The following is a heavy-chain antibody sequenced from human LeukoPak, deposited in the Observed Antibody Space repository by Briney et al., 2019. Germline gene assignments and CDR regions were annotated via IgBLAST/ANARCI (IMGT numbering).Heavy chain of an antibody. CDR2: INQDGSEK. J-gene: IGHJ4*02. CDR1: GFTFSSYW. Sequence: GGSLRLSCAASGFTFSSYWMTWVRQAPGKGLEWVANINQDGSEKYYVDSVKGRFTISRDNAKNSLYLQMNSLRAEDTAVYYCARGGLYGDYLFDYWGQGTLVTVSS. CDR3: ARGGLYGDYLFDY. D-gene: IGHD4-17*01. V-gene: IGHV3-7*01.